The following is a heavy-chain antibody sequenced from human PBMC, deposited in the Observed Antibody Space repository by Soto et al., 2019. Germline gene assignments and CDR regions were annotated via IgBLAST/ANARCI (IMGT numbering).Heavy chain of an antibody. J-gene: IGHJ3*02. CDR2: IYHSGST. D-gene: IGHD3-22*01. CDR3: ARGGYYDSSGYTPDAFDI. V-gene: IGHV4-30-2*01. Sequence: SETLSLTCAVSGGSISSGGYSWSWIRQPPGKGLEWIGYIYHSGSTYYNPSLKSRVTISVDRSKNQFSLKLSSVTAADTAVYYCARGGYYDSSGYTPDAFDIWGQGTMVTVSS. CDR1: GGSISSGGYS.